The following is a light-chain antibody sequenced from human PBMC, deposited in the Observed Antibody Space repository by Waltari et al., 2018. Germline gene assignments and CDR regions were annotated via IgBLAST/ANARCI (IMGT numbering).Light chain of an antibody. CDR2: DVT. V-gene: IGLV2-14*04. J-gene: IGLJ3*02. Sequence: WYQEHPGKAPKVMIYDVTKRPSGVSNRFSGSKSGSTASLTISGLQAEDEADYYCSSYTSSNTWVFGGGTKLTVL. CDR3: SSYTSSNTWV.